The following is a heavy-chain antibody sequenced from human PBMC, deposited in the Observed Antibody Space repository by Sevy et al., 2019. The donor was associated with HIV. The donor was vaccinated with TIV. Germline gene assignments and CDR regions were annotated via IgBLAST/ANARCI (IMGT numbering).Heavy chain of an antibody. V-gene: IGHV3-64D*06. CDR2: ISSNGGST. D-gene: IGHD5-18*01. CDR1: GFTFSSYA. CDR3: VKDGYSYGPYYYYMDV. Sequence: GGSLRLSCSASGFTFSSYAMHWVRQAPGKGLEYVSAISSNGGSTYYADSVKGRFTISRDNSKNTLYLQMSSLRAEDTAVNYCVKDGYSYGPYYYYMDVWGKGTTVTVSS. J-gene: IGHJ6*03.